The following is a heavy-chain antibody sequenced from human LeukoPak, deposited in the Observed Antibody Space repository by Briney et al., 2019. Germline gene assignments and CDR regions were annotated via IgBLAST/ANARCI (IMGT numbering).Heavy chain of an antibody. V-gene: IGHV3-23*01. CDR1: GFTFSSYA. J-gene: IGHJ4*02. CDR2: MSGSGGST. CDR3: AKDVAGSGSYGFDY. Sequence: PGGSLRLSCAASGFTFSSYAMSWVRQAPGKGLEWVSAMSGSGGSTYYADSVKGRFTISRGNSKNTLYLQMNSLRAEDTAIYYCAKDVAGSGSYGFDYWGQGTLVTVSS. D-gene: IGHD3-16*01.